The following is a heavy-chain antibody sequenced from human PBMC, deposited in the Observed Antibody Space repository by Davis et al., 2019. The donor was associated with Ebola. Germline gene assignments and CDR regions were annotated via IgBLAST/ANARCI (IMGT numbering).Heavy chain of an antibody. CDR3: ARHSHYYDSSGPLRY. V-gene: IGHV4-39*01. J-gene: IGHJ4*02. D-gene: IGHD3-22*01. CDR2: IDYTGST. Sequence: PSETLSLTCTVSGDSIRSKSHYWGWIRQPPGKGLEWIASIDYTGSTDYKPSLKSRVTISVDTSKNQLSLKLSSVTAANTAVYFCARHSHYYDSSGPLRYWGQGILVTVSS. CDR1: GDSIRSKSHY.